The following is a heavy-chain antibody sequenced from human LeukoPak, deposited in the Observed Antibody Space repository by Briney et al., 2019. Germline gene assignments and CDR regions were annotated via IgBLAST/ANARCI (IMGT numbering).Heavy chain of an antibody. CDR1: GYSFATYW. V-gene: IGHV5-51*01. J-gene: IGHJ4*02. CDR3: ARQDGYALYYFDY. D-gene: IGHD2-2*01. CDR2: IYPADSNT. Sequence: KAGESLKISCKGSGYSFATYWIGWVRQMPGKGLEWMAIIYPADSNTRYSPSFQGQVTISADKSITTAYLQWSSLKASDTAMYYCARQDGYALYYFDYWGQGTLVTVSS.